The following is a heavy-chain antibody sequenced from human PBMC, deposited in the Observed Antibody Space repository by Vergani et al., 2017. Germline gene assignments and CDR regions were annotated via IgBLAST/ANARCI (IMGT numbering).Heavy chain of an antibody. V-gene: IGHV4-34*01. CDR1: GGSFSGYY. CDR3: ARGRKWPNVRAPFDY. CDR2: INHSGST. Sequence: QVQLQQWGAGLLKPSETLSLTCAVYGGSFSGYYRSWIRQPPGKGLEWIGEINHSGSTNYNPSLKSRVTISVDTSKNQFSLKLSSVTAADTAVYYCARGRKWPNVRAPFDYWGQGTLVTVSS. D-gene: IGHD2-8*01. J-gene: IGHJ4*02.